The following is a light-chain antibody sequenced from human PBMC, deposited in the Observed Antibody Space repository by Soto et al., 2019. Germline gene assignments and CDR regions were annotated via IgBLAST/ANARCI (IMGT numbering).Light chain of an antibody. J-gene: IGKJ1*01. V-gene: IGKV1-39*01. CDR2: GTS. CDR1: QSISNS. Sequence: DIQLTQSPAPLSASVGDRVTITCRASQSISNSLNWYQQKPGKAPNLLIYGTSNLQSGVPSRFSGSGSGTGFTLTISSLQREDFATYYCQQSYSSSWTFGQGTMVDIK. CDR3: QQSYSSSWT.